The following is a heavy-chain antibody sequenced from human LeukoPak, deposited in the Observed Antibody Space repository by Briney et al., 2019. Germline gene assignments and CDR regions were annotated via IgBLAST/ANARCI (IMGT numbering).Heavy chain of an antibody. CDR1: GYSFTSYW. Sequence: GESLKISCKGSGYSFTSYWIGWVRQMPGKGLEWMGIIYPGDSDTRYSPSFQGQVTISADKSISTAYLQWSSLKASDTAMYYCARGYCTNGVGKKNCSAPWGQETLVTVSP. CDR3: ARGYCTNGVGKKNCSAP. CDR2: IYPGDSDT. J-gene: IGHJ5*02. D-gene: IGHD2-8*01. V-gene: IGHV5-51*01.